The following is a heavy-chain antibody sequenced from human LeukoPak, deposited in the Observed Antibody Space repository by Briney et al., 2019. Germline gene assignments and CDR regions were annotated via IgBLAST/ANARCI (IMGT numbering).Heavy chain of an antibody. Sequence: SETLSLTCTVSGGSIRSSYYYWGWVRQPPGKGLEWIGSIYDSGSTYYNPSLKSRVTISVDTSKNQFSLKLNSVTAADTAVYYCAQSVGSSSGYAFDLWGRGTLVTVPS. D-gene: IGHD3-22*01. CDR3: AQSVGSSSGYAFDL. CDR2: IYDSGST. J-gene: IGHJ2*01. CDR1: GGSIRSSYYY. V-gene: IGHV4-39*01.